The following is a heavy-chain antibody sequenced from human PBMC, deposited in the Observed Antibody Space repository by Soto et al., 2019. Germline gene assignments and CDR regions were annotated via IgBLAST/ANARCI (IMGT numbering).Heavy chain of an antibody. D-gene: IGHD3-10*01. J-gene: IGHJ4*02. V-gene: IGHV3-23*01. Sequence: ESGGGLVQPGGSLRLSCAASGFTFSSYAMSWVRQAPGKGLEWVSAISGSGGSTYYADSVKGRFTISRDNSKNTLYLQMNSLRAEDTAVYYCAKASLYYYGSGSYIGYWGQGTLVTVSS. CDR3: AKASLYYYGSGSYIGY. CDR2: ISGSGGST. CDR1: GFTFSSYA.